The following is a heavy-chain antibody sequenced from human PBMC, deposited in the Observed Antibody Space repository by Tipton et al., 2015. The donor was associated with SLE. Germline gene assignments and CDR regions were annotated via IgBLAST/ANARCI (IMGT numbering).Heavy chain of an antibody. V-gene: IGHV4-59*01. Sequence: TLSLTCIVSGGSISSYYWSWIRQPPGKGLEWIGYIYYSGSTNYNPSLKSRVTISVDTSKNQFSLKLSSVTAADTAVYYCARGRSGLNWFDPWGQGTLVTVSS. D-gene: IGHD2-15*01. CDR1: GGSISSYY. J-gene: IGHJ5*02. CDR3: ARGRSGLNWFDP. CDR2: IYYSGST.